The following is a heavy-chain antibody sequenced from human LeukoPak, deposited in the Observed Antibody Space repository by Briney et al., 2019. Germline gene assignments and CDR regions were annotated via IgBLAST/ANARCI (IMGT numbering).Heavy chain of an antibody. Sequence: SETLSLTCTVSGGSISSSSYYWGWIRQPPGKGLEWTGSIYYSGSTYYNPSLKSRVTISVDTSKNQFSLKLSSVTAADTAVYYCARSARGDYDSYYFDYWGQGTLVTVSS. CDR2: IYYSGST. CDR3: ARSARGDYDSYYFDY. V-gene: IGHV4-39*01. CDR1: GGSISSSSYY. J-gene: IGHJ4*02. D-gene: IGHD4-17*01.